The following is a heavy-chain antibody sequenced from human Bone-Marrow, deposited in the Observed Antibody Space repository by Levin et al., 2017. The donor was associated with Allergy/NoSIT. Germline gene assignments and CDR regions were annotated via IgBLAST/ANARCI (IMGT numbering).Heavy chain of an antibody. CDR1: GFTFYSYV. J-gene: IGHJ3*02. CDR2: MKYDGSNQ. D-gene: IGHD6-13*01. CDR3: ARPRGGSTWSDAFDI. Sequence: LSLTCAASGFTFYSYVMHWVRQAPGKGLEWVAVMKYDGSNQYYTDSVKGRFTISRDNSRNTLYLEMNSLRVEDTAVYYCARPRGGSTWSDAFDIWGQGTMVTVSS. V-gene: IGHV3-33*01.